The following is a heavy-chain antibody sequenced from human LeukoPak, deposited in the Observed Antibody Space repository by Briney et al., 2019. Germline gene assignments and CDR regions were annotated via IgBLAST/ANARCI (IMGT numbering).Heavy chain of an antibody. CDR1: GFTFSSYS. CDR3: ARERVITMIVVVTPEDAFDI. CDR2: ISSSSSYI. Sequence: GGSLRLSCAASGFTFSSYSMNWVRQAPGKGLEWVSSISSSSSYIHYADSVKGRFTISRDNAKNSLYLQMNSLRAEDTAVYYCARERVITMIVVVTPEDAFDIWGQGTMVTVSS. J-gene: IGHJ3*02. V-gene: IGHV3-21*01. D-gene: IGHD3-22*01.